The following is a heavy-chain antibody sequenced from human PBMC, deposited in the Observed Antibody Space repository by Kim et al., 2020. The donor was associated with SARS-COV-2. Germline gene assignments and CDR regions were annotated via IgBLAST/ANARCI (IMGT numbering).Heavy chain of an antibody. CDR2: IHVANSYT. CDR3: ANEVGATPY. CDR1: GYTPTNYL. J-gene: IGHJ4*02. V-gene: IGHV1-3*01. Sequence: ASVKVSCKAYGYTPTNYLFHWVRQAPGQRPEWMGWIHVANSYTEYSPKFRGRLTFTRDIAASTGYMELTSLTPEDTALYYCANEVGATPYWGQGTLGTVS. D-gene: IGHD1-26*01.